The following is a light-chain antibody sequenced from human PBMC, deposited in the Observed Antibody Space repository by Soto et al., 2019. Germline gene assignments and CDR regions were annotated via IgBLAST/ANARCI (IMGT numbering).Light chain of an antibody. CDR2: DTS. Sequence: EIVLTQSPGTLSLSPGDRATLSCRTSQTLSSSFLAWYQQTPGQAPRLLIYDTSTRAIDIPDRFSGSGSGTDFTLTISRLEPEDFAVYYCQQYGSSPPWTFGQGTKVDIK. CDR3: QQYGSSPPWT. CDR1: QTLSSSF. J-gene: IGKJ1*01. V-gene: IGKV3-20*01.